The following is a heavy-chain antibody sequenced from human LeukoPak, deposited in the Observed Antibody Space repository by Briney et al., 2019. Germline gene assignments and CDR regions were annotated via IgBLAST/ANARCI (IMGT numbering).Heavy chain of an antibody. V-gene: IGHV1-46*01. CDR1: GYTFTNYY. Sequence: ASVKVSCKASGYTFTNYYLHWVRQAPGHGLERMAIINPSDGGTYYEQKLRGRVTVTRDTSTSTVYMELSSLRSEDTAVYYCARDTRTMTAVTRGQHYYYGLDVWGQGTTVTVSS. CDR3: ARDTRTMTAVTRGQHYYYGLDV. D-gene: IGHD4-17*01. CDR2: INPSDGGT. J-gene: IGHJ6*02.